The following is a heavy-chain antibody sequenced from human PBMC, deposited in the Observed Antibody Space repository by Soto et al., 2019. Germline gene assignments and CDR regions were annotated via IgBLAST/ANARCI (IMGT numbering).Heavy chain of an antibody. CDR2: IIPIFGTA. Sequence: QVQLVQSGAEVKKPGSSVKVSCKASGGTFSSYAISWVRQAPGQGLEWMGGIIPIFGTANYAQKFQGRVTIAADESTSSAYMELSRMRSEDTAVYYCARDSHDYGDYDPAGLDYLGQGTLVTVSS. D-gene: IGHD4-17*01. CDR3: ARDSHDYGDYDPAGLDY. J-gene: IGHJ4*02. CDR1: GGTFSSYA. V-gene: IGHV1-69*01.